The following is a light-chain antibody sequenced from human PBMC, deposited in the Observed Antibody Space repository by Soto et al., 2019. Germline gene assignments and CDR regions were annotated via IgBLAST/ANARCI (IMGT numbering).Light chain of an antibody. J-gene: IGLJ1*01. CDR3: SSYTASSAPYV. CDR1: SSDVGGYNY. V-gene: IGLV2-14*01. Sequence: QSALTQPASVSGSPGQSITISCTGTSSDVGGYNYVSWYQQHPDKAPKLMIYDVSNRPSGVSNRLSGSKSGNTASLTISGLQAEDEADYYCSSYTASSAPYVFGTGTKLTVL. CDR2: DVS.